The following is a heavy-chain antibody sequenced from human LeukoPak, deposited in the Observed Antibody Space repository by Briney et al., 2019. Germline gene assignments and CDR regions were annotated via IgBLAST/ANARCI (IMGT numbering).Heavy chain of an antibody. CDR3: AKDQGRGYTYGLYYFDY. J-gene: IGHJ4*02. CDR2: INPNTGDT. D-gene: IGHD5-18*01. Sequence: ASVKVSCKASGYTFTGYYLHWVRQASGQGLDWMGWINPNTGDTNYAQKFLGRVTMTRDTSISTAYMELSRLRSDDTAVYYCAKDQGRGYTYGLYYFDYWGQGTLVTVSS. CDR1: GYTFTGYY. V-gene: IGHV1-2*02.